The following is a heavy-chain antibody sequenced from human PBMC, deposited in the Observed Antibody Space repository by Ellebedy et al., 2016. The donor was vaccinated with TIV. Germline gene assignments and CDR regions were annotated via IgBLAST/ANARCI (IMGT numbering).Heavy chain of an antibody. Sequence: MPSETLSLTCTVSGGSFSSSSSYWGWIRQSPGKGLEWIGSVYYSGSALNNPSLKSRVTISVDTSKNQFSLKLSSVTAADTAVYYCARAAQPNCSGGSCYRIDYWGQGSLVSVSS. J-gene: IGHJ4*02. V-gene: IGHV4-39*07. CDR2: VYYSGSA. D-gene: IGHD2-15*01. CDR1: GGSFSSSSSY. CDR3: ARAAQPNCSGGSCYRIDY.